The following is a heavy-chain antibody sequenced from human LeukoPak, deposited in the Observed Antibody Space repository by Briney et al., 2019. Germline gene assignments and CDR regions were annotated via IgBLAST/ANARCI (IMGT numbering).Heavy chain of an antibody. J-gene: IGHJ4*02. CDR3: ARELPFDY. Sequence: GGSLRLSCAASGFTFSNYWMHWVRHAPGKGLVWVSRIKSDGSRTDYADSVKGRFTISRDNAKNTLYLQMNSLRAEDTAVYYCARELPFDYWGQGTLVTVSS. V-gene: IGHV3-74*01. D-gene: IGHD2-21*02. CDR1: GFTFSNYW. CDR2: IKSDGSRT.